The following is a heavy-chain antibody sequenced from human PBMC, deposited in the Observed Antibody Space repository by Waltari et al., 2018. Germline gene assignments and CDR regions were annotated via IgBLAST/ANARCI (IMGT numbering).Heavy chain of an antibody. CDR1: GYTFTSYG. J-gene: IGHJ6*02. CDR2: ISAYNGNT. D-gene: IGHD6-19*01. V-gene: IGHV1-18*01. CDR3: ARWYSSGWYVPGGFGYYGMDV. Sequence: QVQLVQSGAEVKKPGASVKVSCKASGYTFTSYGISWVRQAPGQGLEWMGWISAYNGNTNYAQKLQGRVTMTTDTSTSTAYMERRSLRSDDTAVYYCARWYSSGWYVPGGFGYYGMDVWGQGTTVTVSS.